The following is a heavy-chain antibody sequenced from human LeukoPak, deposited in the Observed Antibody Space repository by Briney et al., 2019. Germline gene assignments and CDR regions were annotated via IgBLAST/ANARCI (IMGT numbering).Heavy chain of an antibody. D-gene: IGHD3-9*01. J-gene: IGHJ6*02. CDR1: GYTFTSYG. Sequence: ASVKVSCTASGYTFTSYGISWVRQAPGQGLEWMGWISAYNGNTNYTQKPQGRVTMTTDTPTSTAYMELRSLRSDDTAVYYCASTPPDDILTGYPPKVDVHYGMDVWGQGTTVTVSS. V-gene: IGHV1-18*01. CDR2: ISAYNGNT. CDR3: ASTPPDDILTGYPPKVDVHYGMDV.